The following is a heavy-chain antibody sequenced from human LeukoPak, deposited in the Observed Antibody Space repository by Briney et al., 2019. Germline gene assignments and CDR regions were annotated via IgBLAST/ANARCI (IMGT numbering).Heavy chain of an antibody. CDR1: EFTFSTYW. J-gene: IGHJ6*03. V-gene: IGHV3-7*01. CDR3: ARDPYSGNYGNYYYYYMDV. Sequence: GGSLRLSCAASEFTFSTYWMSWVRQAPGKGLEWVADIKQDGSEKYYVHSVKGRFTISRQNAKNSLFLQMNSLRAEDTAVYYCARDPYSGNYGNYYYYYMDVWGKGTTVTISS. CDR2: IKQDGSEK. D-gene: IGHD1-26*01.